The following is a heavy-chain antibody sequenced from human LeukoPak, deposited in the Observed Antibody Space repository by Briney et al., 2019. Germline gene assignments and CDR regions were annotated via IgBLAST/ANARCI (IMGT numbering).Heavy chain of an antibody. D-gene: IGHD6-13*01. Sequence: GASVTVSCTASGYTFTIYYMHWVRQAPGQGLEWMGLINPSGGSTSYAQKFQGRVTMTRDMSTSTVYMELSSLRSEDTAVYYCARGGIAAAGDWFDPWGQGTLVTVSS. CDR2: INPSGGST. CDR1: GYTFTIYY. V-gene: IGHV1-46*01. J-gene: IGHJ5*02. CDR3: ARGGIAAAGDWFDP.